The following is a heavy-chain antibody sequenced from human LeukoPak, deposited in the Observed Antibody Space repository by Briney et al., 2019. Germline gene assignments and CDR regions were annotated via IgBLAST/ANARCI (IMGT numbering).Heavy chain of an antibody. V-gene: IGHV4-61*02. CDR1: GGSISSGSYY. CDR3: ARVGGELSHYYYYMDV. Sequence: SETLSLTCTVSGGSISSGSYYWSWIRQPAGKGLEWIGRIYTSGSTNYNPSLKSRVTISVDTSKNQFSLKLSSVTAADTAVYYCARVGGELSHYYYYMDVWGKGTTVTVSS. J-gene: IGHJ6*03. D-gene: IGHD3-16*02. CDR2: IYTSGST.